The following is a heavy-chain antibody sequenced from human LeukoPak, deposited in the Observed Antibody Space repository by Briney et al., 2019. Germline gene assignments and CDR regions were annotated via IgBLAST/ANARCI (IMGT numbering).Heavy chain of an antibody. V-gene: IGHV1-69*05. J-gene: IGHJ5*02. CDR3: VLEGNWNYIARLGVTGFDP. CDR1: GGTFSSYA. D-gene: IGHD1-7*01. CDR2: IIPIFGTA. Sequence: SVKVSCKASGGTFSSYAISWVRQAPGQGLEWMGRIIPIFGTANYAQKFQGRVTITTDESTSTAYMELSSLRSEDTAVYYCVLEGNWNYIARLGVTGFDPWGQGTLVTVSS.